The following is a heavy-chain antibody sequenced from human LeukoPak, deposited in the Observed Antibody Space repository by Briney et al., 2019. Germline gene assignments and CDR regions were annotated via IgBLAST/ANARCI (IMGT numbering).Heavy chain of an antibody. V-gene: IGHV1-69*13. Sequence: SVTVSCTASVGSFSSYAISWVRQAPGQGLEWMGGIIPFFDTPNYADKFQGRVTIAADESTSTAYMELSSLESEDTAVYYCARGSAGSGSYTQHYYMDVWGKGTTVTVSS. D-gene: IGHD3-10*01. CDR1: VGSFSSYA. CDR3: ARGSAGSGSYTQHYYMDV. CDR2: IIPFFDTP. J-gene: IGHJ6*03.